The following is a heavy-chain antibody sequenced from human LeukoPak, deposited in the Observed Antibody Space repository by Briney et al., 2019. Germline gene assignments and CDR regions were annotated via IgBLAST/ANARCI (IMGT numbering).Heavy chain of an antibody. Sequence: EASVKVSCKASGYTFTSYGISWVRQAPGQGLEWVGWISAYNGNTNYAQKLQGRVTMTTDTSTSTAYMELRSLRSDDTAVYYCARGTQLVRISPSPGYYYGMDVWGQGTTVTVSS. J-gene: IGHJ6*02. CDR1: GYTFTSYG. V-gene: IGHV1-18*01. CDR3: ARGTQLVRISPSPGYYYGMDV. D-gene: IGHD6-13*01. CDR2: ISAYNGNT.